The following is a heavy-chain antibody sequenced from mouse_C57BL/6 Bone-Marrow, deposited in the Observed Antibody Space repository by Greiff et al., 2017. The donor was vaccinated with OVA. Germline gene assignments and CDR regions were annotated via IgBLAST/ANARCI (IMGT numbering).Heavy chain of an antibody. CDR3: TSFITTVVAPFAY. CDR1: GFNIKDDY. D-gene: IGHD1-1*01. V-gene: IGHV14-4*01. J-gene: IGHJ3*01. CDR2: IDPENGDT. Sequence: EVQLQQSGAELVRPGASVKLSCTASGFNIKDDYMHWVKQRPEQGLEWIGWIDPENGDTEYASKFQGKATITADTSSNTAYLQLSSLTSEDTAVYYCTSFITTVVAPFAYWGQGTLVTGSA.